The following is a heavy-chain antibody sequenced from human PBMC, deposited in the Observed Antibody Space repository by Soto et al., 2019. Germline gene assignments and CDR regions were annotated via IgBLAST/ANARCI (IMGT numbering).Heavy chain of an antibody. CDR1: GGTFSSYA. D-gene: IGHD6-19*01. CDR2: ISGSGGST. J-gene: IGHJ4*02. Sequence: SCKASGGTFSSYAISWVRQAPGKGLEWVSAISGSGGSTYYADSVKGRFTISRDNSKNTLYLQMNSLRAEDTAVYYCAKDPNLAVAGYFDYWGQGTLVTVSS. CDR3: AKDPNLAVAGYFDY. V-gene: IGHV3-23*01.